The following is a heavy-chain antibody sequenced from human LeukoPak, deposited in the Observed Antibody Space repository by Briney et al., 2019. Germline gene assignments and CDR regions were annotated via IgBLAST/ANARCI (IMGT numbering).Heavy chain of an antibody. J-gene: IGHJ6*03. V-gene: IGHV4-38-2*02. Sequence: PSETLSLTCTVSGYSINSGYYWGWIRQPPGKGLEWIGSIYHSGSTYYNPSLKSRVTISVDTSKNQFSLKLSSVTAADTAVYYCAKGIYMDVWGKGTTVTVSS. CDR3: AKGIYMDV. CDR1: GYSINSGYY. CDR2: IYHSGST.